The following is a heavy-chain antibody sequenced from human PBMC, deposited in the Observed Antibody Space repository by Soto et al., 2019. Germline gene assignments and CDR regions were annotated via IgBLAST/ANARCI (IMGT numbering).Heavy chain of an antibody. Sequence: EVQLVESGGGLVKPGGSLRLSCAASGFTFSSYSMNWVRQAPGKGLEWVSSISSSSSYIYYADSVKGRFTISRDNAKNPXXLQMNGLRAEDTVVYYCARDLGNYYDGSGYGAFAIWGQGTMVTVS. CDR2: ISSSSSYI. CDR1: GFTFSSYS. V-gene: IGHV3-21*01. D-gene: IGHD3-22*01. CDR3: ARDLGNYYDGSGYGAFAI. J-gene: IGHJ3*02.